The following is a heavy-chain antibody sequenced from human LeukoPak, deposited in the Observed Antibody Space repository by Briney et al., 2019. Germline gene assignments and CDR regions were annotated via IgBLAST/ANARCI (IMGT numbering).Heavy chain of an antibody. V-gene: IGHV3-23*01. Sequence: GGSLRLSCAASGFIFGTYAMSWVRQAPGKGLEWVSSIRGSGGSTYYAESVKGRFTISRDNSKNTLYLQMNSLRAEDTAVYYCAKDRYYDFSGYWGQGTLVTVSS. CDR1: GFIFGTYA. J-gene: IGHJ4*02. CDR2: IRGSGGST. D-gene: IGHD3-3*01. CDR3: AKDRYYDFSGY.